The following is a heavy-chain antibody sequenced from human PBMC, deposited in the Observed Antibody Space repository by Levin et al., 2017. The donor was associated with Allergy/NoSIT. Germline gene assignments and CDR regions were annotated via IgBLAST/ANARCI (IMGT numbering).Heavy chain of an antibody. CDR1: GSRFSSYS. V-gene: IGHV3-21*01. Sequence: LSLTCAASGSRFSSYSMVWVRQAPGTGLEWVSSIRSGSDNIFYADSVKGRFTITRDNPKNSLYLQMDSLGAEDTAVYYCARFRASGTTTEYSYYYMDVWGKGTTVTVSS. D-gene: IGHD3-10*01. CDR2: IRSGSDNI. CDR3: ARFRASGTTTEYSYYYMDV. J-gene: IGHJ6*03.